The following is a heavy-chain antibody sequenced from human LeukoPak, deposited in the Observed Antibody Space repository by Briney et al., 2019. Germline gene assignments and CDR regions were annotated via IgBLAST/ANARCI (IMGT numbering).Heavy chain of an antibody. J-gene: IGHJ3*02. D-gene: IGHD2-15*01. CDR2: TYHSGSI. CDR1: GGSISSSNC. Sequence: PSGTLSLTCAVSGGSISSSNCWSWVRQPPGKGLEWIGETYHSGSINYNPSLKSRVTISVDKSKNQFSLNLSSVTAADTAMYYCASSGHTPPGAFDIWGQGTMVTVSS. V-gene: IGHV4-4*02. CDR3: ASSGHTPPGAFDI.